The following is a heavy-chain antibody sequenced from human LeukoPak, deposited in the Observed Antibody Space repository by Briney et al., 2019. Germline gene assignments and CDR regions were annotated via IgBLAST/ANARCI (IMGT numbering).Heavy chain of an antibody. V-gene: IGHV1-2*02. J-gene: IGHJ6*02. Sequence: ASVKVSCKASGYTFTGYYMHWVRQAPGQGLEWMGWINPNSGGTNYAQKFQGRVTMTRDTSISTAYMELSRLRSDDTAVYYCARDNLVWPSIAARAHSGMDVWGQGTTVTVSS. D-gene: IGHD6-6*01. CDR2: INPNSGGT. CDR3: ARDNLVWPSIAARAHSGMDV. CDR1: GYTFTGYY.